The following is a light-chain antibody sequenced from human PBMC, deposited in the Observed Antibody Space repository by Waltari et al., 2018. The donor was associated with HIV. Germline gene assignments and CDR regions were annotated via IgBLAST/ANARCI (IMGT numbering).Light chain of an antibody. CDR1: SSNIGAGYD. CDR3: QSYDSSLSVV. Sequence: QSVLTQPPSVSGAPGQRVTISSTGSSSNIGAGYDVHWYQQLPGTAPKLLIYGNSNRPSGVPDRFSGSKAGTSASRAITGLQAEDEADYYCQSYDSSLSVVFGGGTKLTVL. CDR2: GNS. J-gene: IGLJ2*01. V-gene: IGLV1-40*01.